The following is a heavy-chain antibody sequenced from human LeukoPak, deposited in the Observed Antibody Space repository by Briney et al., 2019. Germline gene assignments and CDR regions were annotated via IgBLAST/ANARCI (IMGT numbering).Heavy chain of an antibody. CDR2: IYYSGST. Sequence: PSETLSLTYTVSGVSISSSSYYWGWIRQPPGKGLEWIGSIYYSGSTNYNPSLKSRVTISVKTSKNQFSLKLRSVTAADTAVYYCARVTGYTIEDYFDYWGQGTLVTVSS. CDR3: ARVTGYTIEDYFDY. J-gene: IGHJ4*02. V-gene: IGHV4-39*07. CDR1: GVSISSSSYY. D-gene: IGHD3-9*01.